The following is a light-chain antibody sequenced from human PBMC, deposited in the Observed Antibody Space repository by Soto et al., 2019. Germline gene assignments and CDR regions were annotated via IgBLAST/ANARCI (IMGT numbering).Light chain of an antibody. CDR3: QQYNSYV. J-gene: IGKJ3*01. Sequence: DIQLTQTPSTLSASVGDRVILTCRASQSIGNWLAWYQQKPGKAPNLLIYKASSLERGVPMRFSGSGSGTDFTLTISSLQPEDFATYYCQQYNSYVFGPGTKVDIK. CDR2: KAS. CDR1: QSIGNW. V-gene: IGKV1-5*03.